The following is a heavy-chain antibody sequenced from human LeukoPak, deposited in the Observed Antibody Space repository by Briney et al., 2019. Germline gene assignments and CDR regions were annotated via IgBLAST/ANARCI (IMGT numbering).Heavy chain of an antibody. CDR2: IYHSGST. V-gene: IGHV4-38-2*01. CDR1: GYSISSGYY. Sequence: PSETLSLTCAVSGYSISSGYYWGWIRQPPGKGLEWIGSIYHSGSTHYNPSLKSRVTISVDTSKNQFSLKLSSVTAADTAVYYCARVRAVQMAANWFDPWGQGTLATVSS. D-gene: IGHD2-8*01. CDR3: ARVRAVQMAANWFDP. J-gene: IGHJ5*02.